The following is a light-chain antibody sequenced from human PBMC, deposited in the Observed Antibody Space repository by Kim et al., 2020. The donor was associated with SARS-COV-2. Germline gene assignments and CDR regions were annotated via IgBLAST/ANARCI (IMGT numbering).Light chain of an antibody. Sequence: EIVLTQSPGTLSLSPGERATLSCRASQSVSDNYLAWYQQKPGQAPRLLIYGASSRATSIPDRFSGSGSGTDFTLTISRLEPEDIAVYYCQQYDTSPSCTFGQGTKLEIK. CDR1: QSVSDNY. CDR2: GAS. CDR3: QQYDTSPSCT. J-gene: IGKJ2*02. V-gene: IGKV3-20*01.